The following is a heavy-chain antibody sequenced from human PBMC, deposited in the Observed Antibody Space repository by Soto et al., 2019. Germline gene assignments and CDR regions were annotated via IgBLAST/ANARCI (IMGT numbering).Heavy chain of an antibody. Sequence: GGSLRLSCAASGFTFSSYSMNWVRQAPGKGLEWVSSISSSSSYIYYADSVKGRFTISRDNAKNSLYLQMNSLRAEDTAVYYCARELSLYVDYYYGMDVWGQGTTVTSP. V-gene: IGHV3-21*01. D-gene: IGHD3-16*02. CDR2: ISSSSSYI. CDR3: ARELSLYVDYYYGMDV. CDR1: GFTFSSYS. J-gene: IGHJ6*02.